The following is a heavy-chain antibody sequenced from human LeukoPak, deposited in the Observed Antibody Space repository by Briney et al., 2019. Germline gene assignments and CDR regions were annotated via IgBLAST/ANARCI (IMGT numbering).Heavy chain of an antibody. CDR1: KFTFSSYA. J-gene: IGHJ4*02. CDR2: ISYDGSNK. D-gene: IGHD6-19*01. Sequence: GGSLRLSCAASKFTFSSYAMHWVRQAPGEGLEWVAVISYDGSNKYYADSVKGRFTISRDNSKNTLYLQMNSLRREDTAVYYCARDGTLPGIAVTGTFDYWGQGTLVTVSS. CDR3: ARDGTLPGIAVTGTFDY. V-gene: IGHV3-30*04.